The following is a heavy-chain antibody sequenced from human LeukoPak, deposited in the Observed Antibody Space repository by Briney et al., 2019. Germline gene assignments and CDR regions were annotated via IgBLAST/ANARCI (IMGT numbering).Heavy chain of an antibody. CDR1: GFTFSSYW. J-gene: IGHJ4*02. V-gene: IGHV3-74*01. CDR3: ARDLSGITGYTYGRGIDY. CDR2: INSDGSST. Sequence: GGSLRLSCAASGFTFSSYWMHWVRQAPGKGLVWVSRINSDGSSTNYADSVKGRFTISRDNAKTSLYLQMNSLRAEDTAVYYCARDLSGITGYTYGRGIDYWGQGTLVTVSS. D-gene: IGHD5-18*01.